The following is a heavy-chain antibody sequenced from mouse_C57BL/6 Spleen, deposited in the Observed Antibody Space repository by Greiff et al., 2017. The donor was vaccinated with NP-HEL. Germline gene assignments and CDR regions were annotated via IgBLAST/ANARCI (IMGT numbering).Heavy chain of an antibody. CDR2: ISDGGSYT. J-gene: IGHJ2*01. CDR1: GFTFSSYA. Sequence: EVKLVESGGGLVKPGGSLKLSCAASGFTFSSYAMSWVRQTPEKRLEWVATISDGGSYTYYPDNVQGRFTISRDNAKNNLYLQMSHLKSEDTAMYYCARDYGSSYDYFDYWGQGTTLTVSS. D-gene: IGHD1-1*01. V-gene: IGHV5-4*01. CDR3: ARDYGSSYDYFDY.